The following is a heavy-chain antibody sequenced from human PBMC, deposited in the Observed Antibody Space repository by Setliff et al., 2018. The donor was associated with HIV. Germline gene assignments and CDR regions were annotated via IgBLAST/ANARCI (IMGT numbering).Heavy chain of an antibody. CDR1: GFTFSSYE. V-gene: IGHV3-48*03. CDR3: ARDLSYYYGMDA. J-gene: IGHJ6*02. CDR2: ISSSGSTI. Sequence: GGSLRLSCAASGFTFSSYEMNWVRQAPGKGLEWVSYISSSGSTIYYADSVKGRFTISRDNAKISLFLQMNSLRAEDTAVYYCARDLSYYYGMDAWGQGTTVTVSS.